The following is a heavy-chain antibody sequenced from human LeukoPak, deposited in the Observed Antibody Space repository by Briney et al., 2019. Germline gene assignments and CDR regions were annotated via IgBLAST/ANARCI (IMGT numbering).Heavy chain of an antibody. V-gene: IGHV1-8*01. D-gene: IGHD2-2*01. CDR2: XXXXSGNT. Sequence: ASVKVSCKASGYTFTSYDINWVRQATGQGLEWMGWXXXXSGNTGYAQKFQGRVTMARNTSISTAYMELSSLRSEDTAVYYCARAVPAAIRKVTNWFDPWGQGTLVTVSS. CDR1: GYTFTSYD. J-gene: IGHJ5*02. CDR3: ARAVPAAIRKVTNWFDP.